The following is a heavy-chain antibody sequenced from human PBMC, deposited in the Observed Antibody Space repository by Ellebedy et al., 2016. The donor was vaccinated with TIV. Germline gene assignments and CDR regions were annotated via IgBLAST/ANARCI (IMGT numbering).Heavy chain of an antibody. CDR2: ISIDGSGT. V-gene: IGHV3-74*01. D-gene: IGHD1-7*01. CDR1: GLTFSSHA. J-gene: IGHJ4*02. CDR3: ARDWNSVAD. Sequence: GGSLRLXXAASGLTFSSHAMHWVRPAPGKGLVWVSRISIDGSGTTYAESVKGRFTSSRDNAKNTLYLQMNSLRAEDTAVYYCARDWNSVADWGQGTLVTVSS.